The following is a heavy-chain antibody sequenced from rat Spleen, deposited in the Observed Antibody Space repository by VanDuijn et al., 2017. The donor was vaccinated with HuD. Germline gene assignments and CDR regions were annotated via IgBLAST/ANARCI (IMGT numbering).Heavy chain of an antibody. J-gene: IGHJ3*01. D-gene: IGHD1-4*01. CDR2: ISNTGDT. CDR1: GITFNNYW. Sequence: EVQLVESGGGRVQPGRSLKLSCVASGITFNNYWMTWLRQAPGKGLEWVASISNTGDTFYPDSVKGRFSISRDDAKSTIYLYMNSLRSEDTATYYCARHELPGYNWFAYWGQGTLVTVSS. V-gene: IGHV5-31*01. CDR3: ARHELPGYNWFAY.